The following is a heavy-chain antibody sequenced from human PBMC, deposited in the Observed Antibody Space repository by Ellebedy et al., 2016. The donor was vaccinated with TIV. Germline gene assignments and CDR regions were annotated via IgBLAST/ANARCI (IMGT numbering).Heavy chain of an antibody. Sequence: GESLKISCAASGFTFSSYGMHWVRQAPGKGLEWVAVIWYDGSNKYYADSVKGRFTISRDNSKNTLYLQMNSLRAEDTAVYYCARDIAAAGTGSPMDVWGQGTTVTVSS. CDR3: ARDIAAAGTGSPMDV. V-gene: IGHV3-33*01. D-gene: IGHD6-13*01. CDR1: GFTFSSYG. CDR2: IWYDGSNK. J-gene: IGHJ6*02.